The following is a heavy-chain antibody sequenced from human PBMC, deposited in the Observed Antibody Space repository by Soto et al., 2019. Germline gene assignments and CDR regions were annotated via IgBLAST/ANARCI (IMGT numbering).Heavy chain of an antibody. CDR2: ISGGAEGA. CDR1: GFTFSSHA. V-gene: IGHV3-23*01. CDR3: ARDLWWYLH. J-gene: IGHJ4*02. Sequence: EVQLLESGGGLVQPGGALRLSCAASGFTFSSHAMSWVRQAPGKGLEWLSSISGGAEGAYYADSVKGRLTISRDNSKNTLYLQMNSLRSEDTAVYYCARDLWWYLHWGQGTLVTVSS. D-gene: IGHD2-15*01.